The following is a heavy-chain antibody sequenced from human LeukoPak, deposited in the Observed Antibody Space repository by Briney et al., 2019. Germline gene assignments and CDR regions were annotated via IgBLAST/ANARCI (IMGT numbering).Heavy chain of an antibody. J-gene: IGHJ5*02. CDR2: IYYSGTT. CDR3: ARGRQKRYCSGGSCYGRKVIDP. Sequence: LQTLSLTCAVSGTSITYGGYTWNWIRQPPGKGLEWIGYIYYSGTTFYNPSFKSRVTMSLESAKNQLSLKLRSVTAADTAVYYCARGRQKRYCSGGSCYGRKVIDPWGQGTLVTVSS. V-gene: IGHV4-30-4*07. D-gene: IGHD2-15*01. CDR1: GTSITYGGYT.